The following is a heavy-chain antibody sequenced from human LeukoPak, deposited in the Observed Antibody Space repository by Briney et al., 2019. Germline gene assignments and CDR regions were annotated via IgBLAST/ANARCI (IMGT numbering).Heavy chain of an antibody. CDR2: ISSSSSTI. J-gene: IGHJ4*02. Sequence: PGGSLRLSCAASGFTFSSYSMNWVRQAPGKGLEWVSYISSSSSTIYYADSVKGRFTISRDNSKNTLYLQMNSLRAEDTAVYYCAKPHTTTGDYWGQGTLVTVSS. CDR3: AKPHTTTGDY. CDR1: GFTFSSYS. V-gene: IGHV3-48*01. D-gene: IGHD1-14*01.